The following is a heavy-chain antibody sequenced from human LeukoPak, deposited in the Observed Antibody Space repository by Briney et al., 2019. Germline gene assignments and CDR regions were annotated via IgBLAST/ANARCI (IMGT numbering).Heavy chain of an antibody. CDR3: ARGGYDYVWGSYRYTHFDY. Sequence: GGSLRLSCAASGFTVSSNYMSWVRQAPGKGLEWVSVIYSGGSTYYADSVKGRFTISRDNSKNTLYLQMNSLRAEDTAVYYCARGGYDYVWGSYRYTHFDYWGQGTLVTVSS. CDR2: IYSGGST. V-gene: IGHV3-53*01. CDR1: GFTVSSNY. J-gene: IGHJ4*02. D-gene: IGHD3-16*02.